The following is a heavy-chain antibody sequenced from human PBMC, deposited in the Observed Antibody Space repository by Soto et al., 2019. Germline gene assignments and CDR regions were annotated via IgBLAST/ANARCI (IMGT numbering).Heavy chain of an antibody. V-gene: IGHV6-1*01. CDR3: ARDKGGLDY. J-gene: IGHJ4*02. CDR1: GGSVSSNIAG. Sequence: SQTLSVTCAISGGSVSSNIAGWNFIRQSPSRGLEWLGRTYYRSKWYNDYALSVKSRIAINPDTSKNQFSLQLSSVTPEDTAVYYCARDKGGLDYWGLGSMVTVSS. D-gene: IGHD3-16*01. CDR2: TYYRSKWYN.